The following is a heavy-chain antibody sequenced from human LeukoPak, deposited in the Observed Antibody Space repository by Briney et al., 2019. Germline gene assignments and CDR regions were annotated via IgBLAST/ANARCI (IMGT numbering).Heavy chain of an antibody. D-gene: IGHD3-22*01. CDR3: AKDGGPYYYDRSGYYDY. Sequence: GGSLRLSCAASGFTFSSYAMSWVRQAPGKGLEWVSAISGSGGSTYYADSVKGRFTISRDNSKNTLYLQMNSLRAEDTAVYYCAKDGGPYYYDRSGYYDYWGQGTLVTVSS. CDR1: GFTFSSYA. J-gene: IGHJ4*02. V-gene: IGHV3-23*01. CDR2: ISGSGGST.